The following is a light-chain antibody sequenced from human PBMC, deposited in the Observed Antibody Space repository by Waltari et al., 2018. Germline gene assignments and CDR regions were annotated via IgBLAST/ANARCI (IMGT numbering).Light chain of an antibody. CDR1: HSIGTY. CDR2: AAS. J-gene: IGKJ1*01. Sequence: TGRASHSIGTYLKWYQQKPGKAPKLLMYAASTLQSGVPSRFSGRGSGTDFTITISSLQPEDSATYYCQQIYSTPVTFGQGTKVDIK. V-gene: IGKV1-39*01. CDR3: QQIYSTPVT.